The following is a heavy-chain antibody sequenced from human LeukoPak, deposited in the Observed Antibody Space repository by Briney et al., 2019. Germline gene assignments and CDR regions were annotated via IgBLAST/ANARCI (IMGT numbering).Heavy chain of an antibody. Sequence: GASVKVSCRASGYTFTGYYMHWVRQAPGQGLEWMGWINPNSGGTNYAQKFQGRVTMTRDTSISTAYMELSRLRSDDTAVYYCARDRAYYYDSSGYYYDCAYWGQGTLVTVSS. CDR2: INPNSGGT. D-gene: IGHD3-22*01. J-gene: IGHJ4*02. CDR1: GYTFTGYY. CDR3: ARDRAYYYDSSGYYYDCAY. V-gene: IGHV1-2*02.